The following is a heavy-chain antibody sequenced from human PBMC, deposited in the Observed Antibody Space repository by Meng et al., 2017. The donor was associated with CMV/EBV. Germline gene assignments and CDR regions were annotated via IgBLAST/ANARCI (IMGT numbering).Heavy chain of an antibody. J-gene: IGHJ4*02. CDR3: ARDLGNPPDY. CDR1: GYPFNSYG. CDR2: ISAYNGNT. D-gene: IGHD7-27*01. V-gene: IGHV1-18*01. Sequence: SCKASGYPFNSYGIRWVRPAPGQGLEWMGWISAYNGNTNYAQKLQGRVTMTTDKSTSTAYMELRSLRSDDTAVYYCARDLGNPPDYWGQGTLVTVSS.